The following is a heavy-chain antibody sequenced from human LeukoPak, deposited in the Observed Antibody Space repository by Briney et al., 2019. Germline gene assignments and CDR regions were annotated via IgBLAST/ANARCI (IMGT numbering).Heavy chain of an antibody. J-gene: IGHJ5*02. V-gene: IGHV4-59*01. D-gene: IGHD3-3*01. CDR1: GGSISSYY. Sequence: SETLSLTCTVSGGSISSYYWSWLRQPPGKGLEWIGYIYYSGSTNYNPSLKSRVTISVDTSKNQFSLTLSSVAAADTAVYYCGRDRDFWSGQNNWFDPWGQGTLGTVS. CDR2: IYYSGST. CDR3: GRDRDFWSGQNNWFDP.